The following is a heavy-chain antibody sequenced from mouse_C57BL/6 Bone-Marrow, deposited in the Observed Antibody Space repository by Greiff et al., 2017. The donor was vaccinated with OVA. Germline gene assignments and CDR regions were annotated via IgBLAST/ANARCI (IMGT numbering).Heavy chain of an antibody. D-gene: IGHD2-10*01. J-gene: IGHJ4*01. CDR2: INPGSGGT. CDR3: ARPSYYGRAMDD. CDR1: GYAFTNYL. Sequence: QVQLKQSGAELVRPGTSVKVSCKASGYAFTNYLIEWVKQRPGQGLEWIGVINPGSGGTNYNEKFKGKATLTADKSSSTAYMQLSSLTSEDSAVYFCARPSYYGRAMDDWGQGTSVTVSS. V-gene: IGHV1-54*01.